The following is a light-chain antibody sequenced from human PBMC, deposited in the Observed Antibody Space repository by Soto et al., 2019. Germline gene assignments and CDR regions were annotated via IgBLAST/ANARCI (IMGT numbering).Light chain of an antibody. V-gene: IGKV3-20*01. CDR2: GVS. CDR3: QQYDHSPRT. CDR1: QALQRSF. Sequence: IVLTQSPGTLSLSPGERATLSCRASQALQRSFLAWYQHKPDQSPRLLISGVSSRAAGVPDRFSGSGSATDFTLTISRLEPQDSAVYYCQQYDHSPRTFGQGTKVEI. J-gene: IGKJ1*01.